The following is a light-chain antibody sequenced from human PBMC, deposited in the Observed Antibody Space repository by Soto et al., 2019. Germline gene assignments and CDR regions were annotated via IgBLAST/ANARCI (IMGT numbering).Light chain of an antibody. V-gene: IGKV3-20*01. Sequence: DIVLTQFPATLSESPGERVTLSCRASQSVSTNVAWYQQKPGQAPTLLIYGASIRAAGIPDRFSGSGSGTDFTLTIRRLEPDDFAVYYCQQYGSSPRTFGQGTKVDIK. J-gene: IGKJ1*01. CDR1: QSVSTN. CDR2: GAS. CDR3: QQYGSSPRT.